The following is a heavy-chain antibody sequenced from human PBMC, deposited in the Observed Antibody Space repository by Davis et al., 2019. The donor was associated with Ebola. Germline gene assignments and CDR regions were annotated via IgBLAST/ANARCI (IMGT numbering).Heavy chain of an antibody. CDR2: LSYDGSNK. CDR1: GFTFSSYG. J-gene: IGHJ4*02. Sequence: GGSLRLSCAASGFTFSSYGMHWVRQAPGKGLEWVAVLSYDGSNKYYADSVKGRFTISRDNSKNTLYLQMNSLRAEDTAVYYCAKSGDIVVVVAAHIDYWGQGTLVTVSS. CDR3: AKSGDIVVVVAAHIDY. V-gene: IGHV3-30*18. D-gene: IGHD2-15*01.